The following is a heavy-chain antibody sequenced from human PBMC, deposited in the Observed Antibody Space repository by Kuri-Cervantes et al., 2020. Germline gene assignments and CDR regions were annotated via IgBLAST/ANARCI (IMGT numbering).Heavy chain of an antibody. CDR3: ARDGEVVVAAYYFDY. D-gene: IGHD2-15*01. Sequence: GESLKISCAASGFTFSNAWISWVRQAPGKGLVWVSRINSDGSSTSYADSVKGRFTISRDNAKNSLYLQMNNLRDEDTAVYYCARDGEVVVAAYYFDYWGQGTLVTVSS. CDR2: INSDGSST. V-gene: IGHV3-74*01. J-gene: IGHJ4*02. CDR1: GFTFSNAW.